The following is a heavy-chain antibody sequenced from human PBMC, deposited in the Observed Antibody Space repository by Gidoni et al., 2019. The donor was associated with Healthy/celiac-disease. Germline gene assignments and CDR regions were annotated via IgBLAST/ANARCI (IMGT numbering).Heavy chain of an antibody. CDR1: VFTFSSYW. CDR3: ERDSVGGLQLAWYFDI. Sequence: DVQLVESGGGLFQPRGSLRLSCAASVFTFSSYWMTWVRLAPGKGLEWVDNIKQDGSEKYYVDSGKGRFTISRDNAKNSLYLQMNSMRAEDTAVYYCERDSVGGLQLAWYFDIWGRGTLVTVSS. D-gene: IGHD5-12*01. J-gene: IGHJ2*01. V-gene: IGHV3-7*05. CDR2: IKQDGSEK.